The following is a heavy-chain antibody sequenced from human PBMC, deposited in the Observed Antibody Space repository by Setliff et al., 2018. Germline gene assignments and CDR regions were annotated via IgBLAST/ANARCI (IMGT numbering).Heavy chain of an antibody. CDR3: ARAGVAAADRKGLLEY. CDR1: AYTFSGYY. V-gene: IGHV1-2*02. J-gene: IGHJ4*02. Sequence: ASVKVSCKTSAYTFSGYYIHWMRQAPGQGLQWMGWINPNFGVTNYAPKFQGRVTMTRDTSIRTAYLEVTGLTSEDTAVYYCARAGVAAADRKGLLEYWGQGTLVTV. D-gene: IGHD6-13*01. CDR2: INPNFGVT.